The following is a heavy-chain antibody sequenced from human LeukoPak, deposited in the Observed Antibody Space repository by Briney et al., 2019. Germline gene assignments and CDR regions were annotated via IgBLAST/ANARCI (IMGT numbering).Heavy chain of an antibody. V-gene: IGHV4-34*01. D-gene: IGHD3-16*02. Sequence: SETLSLTCAVFGGSFSGYYWSWIRQPPGKGLEWIGEINHSGSTNYDPSLKSRVSISVDTSKNQFSLKLSSVTAADTAVYYCARHRLYYYYMDVWGKGTTVTISS. CDR3: ARHRLYYYYMDV. J-gene: IGHJ6*03. CDR1: GGSFSGYY. CDR2: INHSGST.